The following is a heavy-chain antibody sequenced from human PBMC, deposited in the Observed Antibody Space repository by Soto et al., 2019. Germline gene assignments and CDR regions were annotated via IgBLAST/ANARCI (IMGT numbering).Heavy chain of an antibody. CDR3: ASESHDILTGPSWVWHFDL. V-gene: IGHV4-34*01. D-gene: IGHD3-9*01. Sequence: QVQLQQWGAGPLRPLETLSLTCGVSGGSFSGYYWAWIRQSPGKGLEWIGEINDRGSINYNPSLKSRVSIAVDTAKNHYSLNLRSVTAADTAVYDCASESHDILTGPSWVWHFDLWGRGTLVTVSS. CDR1: GGSFSGYY. CDR2: INDRGSI. J-gene: IGHJ2*01.